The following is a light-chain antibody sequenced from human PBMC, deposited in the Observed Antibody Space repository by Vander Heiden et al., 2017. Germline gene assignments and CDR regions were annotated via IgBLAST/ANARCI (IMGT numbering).Light chain of an antibody. V-gene: IGLV2-23*01. CDR1: SSDVGSYNL. CDR3: CSYAGSSFYV. Sequence: QSALTQPAPVSGSPGQSITTSCTGTSSDVGSYNLVSWYQQHPGKAPKLMIYEGSKRPSGVSNRFSGSKSGNTASLTISGLQAEDEADYYCCSYAGSSFYVFGTGTKVTVL. J-gene: IGLJ1*01. CDR2: EGS.